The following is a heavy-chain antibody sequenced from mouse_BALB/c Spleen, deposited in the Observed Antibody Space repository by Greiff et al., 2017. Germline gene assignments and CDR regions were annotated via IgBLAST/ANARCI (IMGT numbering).Heavy chain of an antibody. CDR2: IWAGGST. D-gene: IGHD2-4*01. J-gene: IGHJ3*01. CDR3: ARNSGGDYDGGWFAY. CDR1: GFSLTSYG. V-gene: IGHV2-9*02. Sequence: QVQLKESGPGLVAPSQSLSITCTVSGFSLTSYGVHWVRQPPGKGLEWLGVIWAGGSTNYNSALMSRLSISKDNSKSQVFLKMNSLQTDDTAMYYCARNSGGDYDGGWFAYWGQGTLVTVSA.